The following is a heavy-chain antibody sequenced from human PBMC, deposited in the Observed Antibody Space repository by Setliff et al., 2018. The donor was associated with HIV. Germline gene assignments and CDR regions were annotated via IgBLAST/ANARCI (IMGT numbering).Heavy chain of an antibody. V-gene: IGHV1-3*01. Sequence: ASVKVSCKASGYTFTSYAMHWVRQAPGQRLEWMGWINAGNGNTKYSQKFQGRVTITRDTSTSTVYMDLSSLRADDTAVYYCVRGYRSAWNSWFDAWGQGTRVTVSS. J-gene: IGHJ5*02. CDR2: INAGNGNT. CDR3: VRGYRSAWNSWFDA. D-gene: IGHD6-19*01. CDR1: GYTFTSYA.